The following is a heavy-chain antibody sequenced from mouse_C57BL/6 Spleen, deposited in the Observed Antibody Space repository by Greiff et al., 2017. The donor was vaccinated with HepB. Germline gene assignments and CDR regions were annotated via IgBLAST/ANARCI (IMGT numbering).Heavy chain of an antibody. V-gene: IGHV3-6*01. CDR1: GYSITSGYY. D-gene: IGHD3-3*01. J-gene: IGHJ2*01. Sequence: DVKLQESGPGLVKPSQSLSLTCSVTGYSITSGYYWNWIRQFPGNKLEWMGYISYDGSNNYNPSLKNRISITRDTSKNQFFLKLNSVTTEDTATYYCARDGGRGFDYWGQGTTLTVSS. CDR3: ARDGGRGFDY. CDR2: ISYDGSN.